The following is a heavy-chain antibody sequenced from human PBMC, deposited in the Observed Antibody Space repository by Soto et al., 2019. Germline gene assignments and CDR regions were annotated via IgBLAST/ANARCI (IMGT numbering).Heavy chain of an antibody. D-gene: IGHD4-17*01. Sequence: QVQLEESGGGVVQPGRSLRLSCEASGFTFNTYSMHWVRQPPGKGLEWLAAIWYDGTQKYYADSVKGRFIISRDNSKKTLYVEMNSLRAEDTAVYYCARAGVTTGTGLWHFDSWGQGTLVTVSS. CDR1: GFTFNTYS. CDR2: IWYDGTQK. V-gene: IGHV3-33*01. CDR3: ARAGVTTGTGLWHFDS. J-gene: IGHJ4*02.